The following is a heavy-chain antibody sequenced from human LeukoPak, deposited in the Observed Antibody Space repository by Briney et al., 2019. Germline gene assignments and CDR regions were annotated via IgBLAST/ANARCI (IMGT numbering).Heavy chain of an antibody. CDR1: GGSISGYY. CDR2: IYYSGST. D-gene: IGHD3-22*01. V-gene: IGHV4-59*01. Sequence: SETLSLTCTVSGGSISGYYWSWIRQPPGKGLEWIGYIYYSGSTNYNPSLKSRVTISVDTSKNQFSLKLSSVTAADAAVYYCARGAIDSSGYNYYFDYWGQGTLVTVSS. J-gene: IGHJ4*02. CDR3: ARGAIDSSGYNYYFDY.